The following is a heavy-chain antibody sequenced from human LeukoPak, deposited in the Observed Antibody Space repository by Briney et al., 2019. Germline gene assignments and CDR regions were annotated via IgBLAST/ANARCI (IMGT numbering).Heavy chain of an antibody. Sequence: ASVKVSCKASGYTFTSYDINWVRQATGQGLEWMGWMNPNSGNTGYAQKFQGRVTMTRNTSISTAYMELSSLRSEDTAVYYCAGGIAVAGEIDYWGQGTLVTVSS. D-gene: IGHD6-19*01. V-gene: IGHV1-8*01. J-gene: IGHJ4*02. CDR2: MNPNSGNT. CDR3: AGGIAVAGEIDY. CDR1: GYTFTSYD.